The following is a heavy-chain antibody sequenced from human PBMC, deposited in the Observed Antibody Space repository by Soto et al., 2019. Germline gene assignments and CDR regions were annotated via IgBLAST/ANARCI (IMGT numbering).Heavy chain of an antibody. CDR2: IYYSGST. CDR3: ARSSAVITTLDYFDY. Sequence: QLQLQESGPGLVKPSETLSLTCTVSGGSISGSSYYWGWIRQPPGKGLEWIGSIYYSGSTYYNPSLKRRVTISVDTSKNQFSLTLSSVPAADTAVYYCARSSAVITTLDYFDYWGQGTLVTVSS. D-gene: IGHD3-22*01. V-gene: IGHV4-39*01. J-gene: IGHJ4*02. CDR1: GGSISGSSYY.